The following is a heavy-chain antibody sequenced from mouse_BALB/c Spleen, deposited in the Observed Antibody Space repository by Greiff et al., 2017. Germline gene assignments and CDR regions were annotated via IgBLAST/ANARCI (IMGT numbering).Heavy chain of an antibody. Sequence: VQLQQSGPELVKPGASVKISCTASGYSFTGYFMNWVKQSHGKSLEWIGRINPYNGDTFYNQKFKGKATLTVDKSSSTAHMELLSLTSEDSAVYYCGKENYGKGDYFDYWGQGTTLTVSS. CDR1: GYSFTGYF. V-gene: IGHV1-37*01. CDR2: INPYNGDT. D-gene: IGHD2-1*01. J-gene: IGHJ2*01. CDR3: GKENYGKGDYFDY.